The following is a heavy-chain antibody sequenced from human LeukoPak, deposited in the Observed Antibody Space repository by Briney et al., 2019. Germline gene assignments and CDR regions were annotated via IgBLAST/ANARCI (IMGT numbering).Heavy chain of an antibody. CDR3: ARGPWGFGEFSTQVYYMDV. CDR2: IYTSGST. V-gene: IGHV4-61*02. CDR1: GGSISSGSYY. J-gene: IGHJ6*03. Sequence: PSETLSLTCTVSGGSISSGSYYWSWIRQPAGKGLEWIGRIYTSGSTNYNPSLKSRVTISVDTSKNQFSLKLSSVTAADTAVYYCARGPWGFGEFSTQVYYMDVWDKGTTVTISS. D-gene: IGHD3-10*01.